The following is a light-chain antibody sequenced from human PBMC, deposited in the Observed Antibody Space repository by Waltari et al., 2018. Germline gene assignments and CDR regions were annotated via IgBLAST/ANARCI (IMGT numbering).Light chain of an antibody. CDR2: EGN. Sequence: QSALTQPASVSGSPGQSITISCTGFNSNVGSYNLVSWYQKHPGKAPKLLLYEGNRRSQVVANRFSGSKSANWASLTLSGLQAEDEADYYCCSNVGSSVFFGGGTKLTVL. J-gene: IGLJ2*01. CDR1: NSNVGSYNL. CDR3: CSNVGSSVF. V-gene: IGLV2-23*03.